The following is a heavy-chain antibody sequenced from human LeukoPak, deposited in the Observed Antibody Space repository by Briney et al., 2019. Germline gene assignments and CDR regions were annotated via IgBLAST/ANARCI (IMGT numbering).Heavy chain of an antibody. CDR3: ARDYVRGSYRWLDP. Sequence: GGSLRLSCAASGFTVSSNYMSWVRQAPGKGLEWVSVIYSGGSTYYADSVKGRFTISRDNSKNTLYLQMNSLRAEDTAVYYCARDYVRGSYRWLDPWGQGTLVTVSS. J-gene: IGHJ5*02. CDR2: IYSGGST. V-gene: IGHV3-66*01. CDR1: GFTVSSNY. D-gene: IGHD3-16*02.